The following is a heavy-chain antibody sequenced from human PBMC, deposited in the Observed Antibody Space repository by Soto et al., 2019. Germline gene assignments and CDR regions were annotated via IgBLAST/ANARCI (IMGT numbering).Heavy chain of an antibody. Sequence: ASVKVSCKASGYTFTSYGISWVRQAPGQGLEWMGWISAYNGNTNYAQKLQGRVTMTTDTSTSTAYMELRSLRSDDTAVYYCARGRGRTPPYYYYGMDVWGQGTTVTVSS. CDR3: ARGRGRTPPYYYYGMDV. CDR1: GYTFTSYG. J-gene: IGHJ6*02. CDR2: ISAYNGNT. V-gene: IGHV1-18*04.